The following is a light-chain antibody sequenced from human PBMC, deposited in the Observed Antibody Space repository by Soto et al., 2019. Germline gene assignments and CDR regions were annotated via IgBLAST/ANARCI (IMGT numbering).Light chain of an antibody. Sequence: HSALTQPASVSGSPGQSITLSCTGTSSDIGGYNYVSWCQQYSGKAPKLMIYEGTNRPSGVSDRFSGSKSGNTASLTISGLQAEDEADYYCSAFTASSTWVFGGGTKVTVL. CDR3: SAFTASSTWV. CDR2: EGT. J-gene: IGLJ3*02. V-gene: IGLV2-14*01. CDR1: SSDIGGYNY.